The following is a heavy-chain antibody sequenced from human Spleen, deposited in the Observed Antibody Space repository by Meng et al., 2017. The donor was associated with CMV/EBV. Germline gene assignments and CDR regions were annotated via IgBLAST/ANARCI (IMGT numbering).Heavy chain of an antibody. J-gene: IGHJ6*02. Sequence: GESLKISCAASGFTFSSYAMSWVRQAPGKGLEWVSAITGSSRSTYYADSVKGRFTISRDNSKNTLYLQMNSLRAEDTAVYYCAKTGGGMDVWGQGTTVTVSS. CDR2: ITGSSRST. CDR1: GFTFSSYA. V-gene: IGHV3-23*01. CDR3: AKTGGGMDV.